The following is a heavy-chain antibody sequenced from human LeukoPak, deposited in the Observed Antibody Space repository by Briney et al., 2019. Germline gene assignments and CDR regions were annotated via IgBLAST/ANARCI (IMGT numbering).Heavy chain of an antibody. D-gene: IGHD6-19*01. CDR1: GFTFSSYS. CDR3: ARGPVAALHFDY. Sequence: PGGSLRLSCAASGFTFSSYSMNWVRQAPGKGLEWVSYISSSSGAIYYADSMKGRFTISRGNAKNSLYLQMNSLRAEDTAVYYCARGPVAALHFDYWGQGTLVTVSS. J-gene: IGHJ4*02. CDR2: ISSSSGAI. V-gene: IGHV3-48*01.